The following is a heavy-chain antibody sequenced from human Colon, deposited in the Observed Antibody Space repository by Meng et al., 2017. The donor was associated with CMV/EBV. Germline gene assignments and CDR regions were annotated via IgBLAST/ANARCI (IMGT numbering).Heavy chain of an antibody. CDR3: ARQSLDTGYRMFDL. CDR1: GFTFSSHW. V-gene: IGHV3-7*01. D-gene: IGHD3/OR15-3a*01. CDR2: INEDGSEI. Sequence: GGSLRLSCAASGFTFSSHWMTWVRQAPGQGLEWVANINEDGSEIRYVDSVKGRFIISRDNTKNSLSLLMNILRAGDTATYYCARQSLDTGYRMFDLWGQGTLVTVSS. J-gene: IGHJ4*02.